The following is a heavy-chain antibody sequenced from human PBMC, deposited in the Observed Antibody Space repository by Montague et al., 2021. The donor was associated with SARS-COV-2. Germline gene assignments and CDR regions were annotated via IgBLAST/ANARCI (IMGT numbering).Heavy chain of an antibody. Sequence: SLRLSCAASGFTFSSYGMHWVRQAPGKGLEWVAVISYDGSNKYYADSVKGRFTISRDNSKNTLYLQMNSLRAEDTAVYYCARDLTYYDILTGYFAESPHYYYCYGMDVWGQGTTVTVSS. J-gene: IGHJ6*02. CDR1: GFTFSSYG. CDR2: ISYDGSNK. D-gene: IGHD3-9*01. V-gene: IGHV3-33*05. CDR3: ARDLTYYDILTGYFAESPHYYYCYGMDV.